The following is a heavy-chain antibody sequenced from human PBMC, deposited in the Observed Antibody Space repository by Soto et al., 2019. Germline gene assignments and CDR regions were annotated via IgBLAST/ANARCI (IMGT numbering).Heavy chain of an antibody. Sequence: EVQLVESGGGLVKPGGSLRLSCAASGFTFSGDAMNWVRQSPGKGLEWVSSISTTSTYIYYADSVKGRFTISRANANNSPHLQMNDLRAEDTAVYYCTRDYVMDVWGQGTTVTVSS. CDR2: ISTTSTYI. CDR3: TRDYVMDV. J-gene: IGHJ6*02. V-gene: IGHV3-21*01. CDR1: GFTFSGDA. D-gene: IGHD3-10*02.